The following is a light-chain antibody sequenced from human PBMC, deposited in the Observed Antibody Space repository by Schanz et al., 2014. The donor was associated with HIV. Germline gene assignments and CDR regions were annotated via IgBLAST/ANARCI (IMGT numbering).Light chain of an antibody. V-gene: IGLV2-8*01. J-gene: IGLJ2*01. CDR2: DVS. Sequence: QSVLTQPPSASGSPGQSVTISCTGTSSDVGGYNYVSWYQHHPGKAPKLMIYDVSNRPSGVPDRFSGSKSGNTASLTISGLQAEDEADYYCSSYTTSDTLIFGGGTKLTVL. CDR3: SSYTTSDTLI. CDR1: SSDVGGYNY.